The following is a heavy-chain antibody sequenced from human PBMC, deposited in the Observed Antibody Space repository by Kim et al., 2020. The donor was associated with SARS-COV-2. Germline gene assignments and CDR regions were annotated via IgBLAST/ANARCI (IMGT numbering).Heavy chain of an antibody. CDR3: ARKKVVLASSWYAMDV. CDR2: VHHNGNT. CDR1: GGSISTNDW. D-gene: IGHD6-13*01. V-gene: IGHV4-4*02. J-gene: IGHJ6*02. Sequence: SETLSLTCDVSGGSISTNDWWIWVRHPPGKGLEGLEWIGEVHHNGNTNYNPSLKSRVTILISKSKNQFSLDLNSVSAADTALYYCARKKVVLASSWYAMDVWGQGTTVTVSS.